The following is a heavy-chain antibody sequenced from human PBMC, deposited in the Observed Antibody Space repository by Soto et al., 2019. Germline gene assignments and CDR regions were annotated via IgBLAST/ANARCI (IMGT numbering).Heavy chain of an antibody. CDR3: ARATSAGNGRRVDV. D-gene: IGHD6-13*01. V-gene: IGHV1-46*01. CDR1: GYTFTTYY. J-gene: IGHJ6*02. Sequence: QVQLVQSGTEVKEPGASVSLSCKASGYTFTTYYIHWVRQAPGQGLEWMGMSNPSGGSTTYAQNFQGRVTMTRDTSTSTVYMDLNSLRSDDTAVYYCARATSAGNGRRVDVWGQGTTVTVSS. CDR2: SNPSGGST.